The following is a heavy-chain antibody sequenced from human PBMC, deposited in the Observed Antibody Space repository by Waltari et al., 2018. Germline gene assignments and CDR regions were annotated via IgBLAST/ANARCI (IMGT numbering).Heavy chain of an antibody. D-gene: IGHD3-10*01. CDR3: ARAPRGAYTEWFDP. CDR1: GYRFTSYG. CDR2: INTYDGNT. V-gene: IGHV1-18*01. Sequence: QVHLVQSGTEVKQPGASVKVSCKASGYRFTSYGITWVRQAPGQGLEWMGWINTYDGNTNYGQELQGRLTMTTDTITTTAYMELRGLRADDTALYFCARAPRGAYTEWFDPWGQGTLVTVSS. J-gene: IGHJ5*02.